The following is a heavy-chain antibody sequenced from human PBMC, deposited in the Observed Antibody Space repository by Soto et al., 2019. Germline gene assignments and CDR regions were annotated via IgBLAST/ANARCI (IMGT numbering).Heavy chain of an antibody. D-gene: IGHD4-17*01. CDR1: GFTFSSYG. V-gene: IGHV3-33*01. CDR3: AREAVTTGGNYYGMDV. CDR2: IWYDGSNK. Sequence: GGSLRLSCAASGFTFSSYGMHWVRQAPGKGLEWVAVIWYDGSNKYYADSVKGRFTISRDNSKNTLYLQMNSLRAEDTAVYYCAREAVTTGGNYYGMDVWGQGTTVTVSS. J-gene: IGHJ6*02.